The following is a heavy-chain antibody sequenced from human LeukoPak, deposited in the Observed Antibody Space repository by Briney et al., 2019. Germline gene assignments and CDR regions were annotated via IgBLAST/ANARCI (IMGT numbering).Heavy chain of an antibody. Sequence: ASVKVSCKASGYTFTGYYMHWVRQAPGQGLEWMGRINPNSGGTNYAQKFQGRVTMTRDTSISTAYMELSRLRSDDTAVYYCARARASDYYFDYWGQGTLVTVSS. CDR3: ARARASDYYFDY. CDR1: GYTFTGYY. J-gene: IGHJ4*02. CDR2: INPNSGGT. D-gene: IGHD2-21*02. V-gene: IGHV1-2*06.